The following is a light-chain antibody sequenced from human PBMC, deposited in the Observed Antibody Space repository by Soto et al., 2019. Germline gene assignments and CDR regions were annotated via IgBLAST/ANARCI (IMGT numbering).Light chain of an antibody. J-gene: IGKJ4*01. CDR1: QGISND. V-gene: IGKV1-27*01. CDR2: AAS. Sequence: DIQMTQSPSSLSASVGDRVTITCRASQGISNDLAWYQQNPWKVPKLLIYAASTLQSGVPSRVSASGSGTYFSLTITCLQPEDVATYYCQNYNSAPLTFGGGTKVEIK. CDR3: QNYNSAPLT.